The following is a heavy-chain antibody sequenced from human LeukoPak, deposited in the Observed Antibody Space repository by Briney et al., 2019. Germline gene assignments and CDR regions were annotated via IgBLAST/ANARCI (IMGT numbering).Heavy chain of an antibody. V-gene: IGHV3-21*01. J-gene: IGHJ6*03. CDR3: ARDFVYCSGGSCYSTDYMDV. CDR1: GFTFSSYS. D-gene: IGHD2-15*01. CDR2: ISSSSSYI. Sequence: NPGGSLRLSCAASGFTFSSYSMNWVRQAPGKGLEWVSSISSSSSYIYYADSVKGRFTISRDNAKNSLYLQMNSLRAEDTAVYYCARDFVYCSGGSCYSTDYMDVWGKGTTVTVSS.